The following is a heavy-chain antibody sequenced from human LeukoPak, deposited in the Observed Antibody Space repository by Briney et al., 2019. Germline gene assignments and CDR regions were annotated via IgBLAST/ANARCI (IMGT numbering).Heavy chain of an antibody. CDR1: GYTFSASL. CDR3: ARDLAVDTAPY. D-gene: IGHD5-18*01. J-gene: IGHJ4*02. CDR2: INPNSGGT. V-gene: IGHV1-2*02. Sequence: ASVRVSCKASGYTFSASLLHWVRQAPGQPLEWMGWINPNSGGTKCAQKFQGRVTMTRDTSISTAYMELSRLRSDDTAVYYCARDLAVDTAPYWGQGTLVTVSS.